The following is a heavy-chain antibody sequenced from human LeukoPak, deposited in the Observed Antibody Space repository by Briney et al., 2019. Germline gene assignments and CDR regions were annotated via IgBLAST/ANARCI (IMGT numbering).Heavy chain of an antibody. Sequence: PSETLSLTCTVSGGSMSISSYYWGWLRQPPGKGLEWVGSIYYGGSAYYNPSLESRLAISVDTSMNQFSLKLNSVTAADTAVYYCGTLRYNWNYYFESWGQGTLVTVSS. D-gene: IGHD1-7*01. CDR1: GGSMSISSYY. CDR3: GTLRYNWNYYFES. J-gene: IGHJ4*02. V-gene: IGHV4-39*01. CDR2: IYYGGSA.